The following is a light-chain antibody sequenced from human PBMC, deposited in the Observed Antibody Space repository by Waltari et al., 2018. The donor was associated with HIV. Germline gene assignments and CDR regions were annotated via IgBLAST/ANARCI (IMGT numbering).Light chain of an antibody. V-gene: IGKV1-16*02. CDR3: QQYKSYPST. CDR1: QGTKRY. Sequence: GVQGTKRYLPWFPAQPGKAPKSVNYDEASLQSGVPTKFSDSGSGTDFTVIISSLQPEASSTDYCQQYKSYPSTFGQVTRLEIK. J-gene: IGKJ5*01. CDR2: DEA.